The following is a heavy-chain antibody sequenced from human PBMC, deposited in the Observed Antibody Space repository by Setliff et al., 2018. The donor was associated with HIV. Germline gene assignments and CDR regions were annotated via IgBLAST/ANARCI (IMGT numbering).Heavy chain of an antibody. Sequence: GGSLRPSWAATEFTFTDYWMHWVRQAPGKWLVWVSRINGDESSTTYADSVRGRFTISRDNAENTLYLQMNSRRDEDTAVYYCARGGSYNWNYIGYWGQGALVTVSS. CDR3: ARGGSYNWNYIGY. J-gene: IGHJ4*02. CDR2: INGDESST. V-gene: IGHV3-74*01. D-gene: IGHD1-7*01. CDR1: EFTFTDYW.